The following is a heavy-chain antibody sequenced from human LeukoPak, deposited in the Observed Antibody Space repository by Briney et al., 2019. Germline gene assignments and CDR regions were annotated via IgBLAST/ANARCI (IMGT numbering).Heavy chain of an antibody. CDR3: ARYYYDSSGYDY. CDR2: IYSGGST. Sequence: GGSLRLSCAASGFTVSSNYMSWVRQAPGKGREWVSVIYSGGSTYYADSVKGRFTISRDNSKNTLYLQMNSLRAEDTAVYYCARYYYDSSGYDYWGQGTLVTVSS. J-gene: IGHJ4*02. V-gene: IGHV3-53*01. D-gene: IGHD3-22*01. CDR1: GFTVSSNY.